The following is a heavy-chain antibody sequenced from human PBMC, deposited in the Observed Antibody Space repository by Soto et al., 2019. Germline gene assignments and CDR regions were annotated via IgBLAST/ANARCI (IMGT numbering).Heavy chain of an antibody. CDR2: IRSKANSYAT. V-gene: IGHV3-73*01. CDR1: GFTFSGSA. J-gene: IGHJ6*02. D-gene: IGHD4-17*01. CDR3: TRSPATVTRSYGMDV. Sequence: GGSLRLSCAASGFTFSGSAMHWVRQASGKGLEWVGRIRSKANSYATAYAASVKGRFTISRDDSKNTAYLQMNSLKTEDTAVYYCTRSPATVTRSYGMDVWGQGTTVTVSS.